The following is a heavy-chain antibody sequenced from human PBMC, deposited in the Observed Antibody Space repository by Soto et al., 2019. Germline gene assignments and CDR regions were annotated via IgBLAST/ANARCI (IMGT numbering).Heavy chain of an antibody. CDR2: ISAYNGNT. V-gene: IGHV1-18*04. D-gene: IGHD5-18*01. CDR1: GYTFTSYG. Sequence: QVQLVQSGAEVKKPGASVKVSCKASGYTFTSYGISWVRQAPGQGLEWMGWISAYNGNTNYAQKLQGRVTMTTDTSTRKAFMELRRLRSDDTALYFCARGVYSYRWGDDYYYYGMDVWGQGTTVTVSS. J-gene: IGHJ6*02. CDR3: ARGVYSYRWGDDYYYYGMDV.